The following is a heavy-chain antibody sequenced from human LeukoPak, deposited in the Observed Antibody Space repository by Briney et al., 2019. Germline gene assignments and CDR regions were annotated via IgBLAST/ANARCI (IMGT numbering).Heavy chain of an antibody. Sequence: ASVKVSCKASGYTFTGYYMHWVRQAPGQGLEWMGWINPNSGGTNYAQKFQGWVTMTRDTSISTAYMELSSLRSEDTAVYYCARRPTSGTPPPSSTEYWGQGTLVTVSS. V-gene: IGHV1-2*04. J-gene: IGHJ4*02. D-gene: IGHD6-13*01. CDR3: ARRPTSGTPPPSSTEY. CDR2: INPNSGGT. CDR1: GYTFTGYY.